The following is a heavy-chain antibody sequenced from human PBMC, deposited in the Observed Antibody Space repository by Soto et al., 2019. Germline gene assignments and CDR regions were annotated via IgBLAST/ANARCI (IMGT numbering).Heavy chain of an antibody. D-gene: IGHD4-17*01. CDR3: ARDGYYGVTNDAFDI. V-gene: IGHV4-59*01. J-gene: IGHJ3*02. CDR1: GGSISSYY. Sequence: LSLTCSVSGGSISSYYWSWIRQPPGKGLEWIGYMFYSGSTNYNPSLKSRVTISVDTSKNQSSLKLGSVTAADTAVYYCARDGYYGVTNDAFDIWGQRTMVTVSS. CDR2: MFYSGST.